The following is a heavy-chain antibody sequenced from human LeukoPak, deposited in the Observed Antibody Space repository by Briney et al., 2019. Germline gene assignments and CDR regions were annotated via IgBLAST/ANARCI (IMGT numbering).Heavy chain of an antibody. CDR1: GFYFANYA. V-gene: IGHV3-21*01. CDR2: ISSSSSYI. D-gene: IGHD3-22*01. Sequence: PGGSLRLSCAASGFYFANYAMSWVRQAPGKGLEWVSSISSSSSYIYYADSVKGRFTISRDNAKNSLYLQMNSLRAKDTALYYCARDYYDSSGSSWFDPWGQGTLVTVSS. J-gene: IGHJ5*02. CDR3: ARDYYDSSGSSWFDP.